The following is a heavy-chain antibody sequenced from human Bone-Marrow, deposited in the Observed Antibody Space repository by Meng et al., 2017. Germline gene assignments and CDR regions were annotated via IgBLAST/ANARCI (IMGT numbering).Heavy chain of an antibody. J-gene: IGHJ4*02. CDR2: INWNGGST. Sequence: GESLKISCAASGFTFDDYGMSWVRQAPGKGLEWVSGINWNGGSTGYADSVKGRFTISRDNAKNSLYLQMNSLRAEDTAVYYCARDPYIALTYFDYWGQGTLVTVSS. CDR1: GFTFDDYG. CDR3: ARDPYIALTYFDY. D-gene: IGHD2-15*01. V-gene: IGHV3-20*04.